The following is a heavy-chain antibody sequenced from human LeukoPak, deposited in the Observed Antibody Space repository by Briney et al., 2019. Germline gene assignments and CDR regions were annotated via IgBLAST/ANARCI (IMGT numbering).Heavy chain of an antibody. D-gene: IGHD4-17*01. CDR2: IYTSGST. Sequence: SETLSLTCTVSGGSISSYYWSWIRQPAGKGLEWIGRIYTSGSTNYNPSLKSRVTISLDTSKNQFSLKLSSVTAADTAVYYCARGESTVTLDYWGQGTLVTVSS. CDR1: GGSISSYY. CDR3: ARGESTVTLDY. V-gene: IGHV4-4*07. J-gene: IGHJ4*02.